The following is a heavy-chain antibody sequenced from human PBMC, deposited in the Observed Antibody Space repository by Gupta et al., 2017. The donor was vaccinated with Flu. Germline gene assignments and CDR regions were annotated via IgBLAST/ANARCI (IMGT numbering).Heavy chain of an antibody. CDR3: ARAPKWELHWSDT. J-gene: IGHJ5*02. D-gene: IGHD1-26*01. V-gene: IGHV1-18*04. CDR2: ISGNNGNN. Sequence: LNTYGMNGVGKAPGQGIEWGGWISGNNGNNNYAKKFKGRDTITADTSTATAYMDLRSLTSDDTAGDVCARAPKWELHWSDTWGQGTLGTVSP. CDR1: LNTYG.